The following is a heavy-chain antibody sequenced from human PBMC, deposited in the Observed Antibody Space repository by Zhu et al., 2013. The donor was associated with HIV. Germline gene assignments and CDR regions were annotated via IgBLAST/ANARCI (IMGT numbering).Heavy chain of an antibody. D-gene: IGHD3-10*01. Sequence: KPGASVKVSCKASGYTFNNYDIHWVRQATGQGLEWMGWMNPNSGNTGYAPKFQGRITITRNTSKTTDYMELSSLRSDDTAVYYCARSGEFDAFDIWGQGTMVTVSS. CDR3: ARSGEFDAFDI. J-gene: IGHJ3*02. V-gene: IGHV1-8*03. CDR1: GYTFNNYD. CDR2: MNPNSGNT.